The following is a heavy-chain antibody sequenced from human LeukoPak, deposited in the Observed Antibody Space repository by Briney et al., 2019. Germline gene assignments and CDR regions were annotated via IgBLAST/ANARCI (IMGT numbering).Heavy chain of an antibody. Sequence: ASVKVSCKASGYTFTGYYMHWVRQAPGQGLEWMGWINPNSGSTSYAQKFQGRVTMTRDMSTSTVYMELSSLRSEDTAVYYCAREGHYYGDYEQDVGNDYWGQGTLVTVSS. V-gene: IGHV1-46*01. CDR2: INPNSGST. D-gene: IGHD4-17*01. CDR3: AREGHYYGDYEQDVGNDY. CDR1: GYTFTGYY. J-gene: IGHJ4*02.